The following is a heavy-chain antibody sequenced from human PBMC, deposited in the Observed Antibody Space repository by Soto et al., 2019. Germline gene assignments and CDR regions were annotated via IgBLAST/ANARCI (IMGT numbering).Heavy chain of an antibody. D-gene: IGHD4-17*01. J-gene: IGHJ4*02. CDR3: SRDLNYGNDY. V-gene: IGHV3-7*01. CDR1: GFTFSDYW. Sequence: PGGSLRLSCTASGFTFSDYWMSWVRQAPGKGLERVADIKQDGEKTYYVASVKGRFTISRDNAEKSLHLQMNSLTAEDTAIYYCSRDLNYGNDYWGQGTLVTVSS. CDR2: IKQDGEKT.